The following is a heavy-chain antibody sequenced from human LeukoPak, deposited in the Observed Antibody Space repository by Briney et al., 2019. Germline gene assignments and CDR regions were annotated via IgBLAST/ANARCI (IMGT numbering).Heavy chain of an antibody. Sequence: QLGGSLRLSCAASGFTFSSYWMHWVRQAPGKGLVWVSRINSDGSSTSYADSVKGRFTISRDNAKNTLYLQMNSLRAEDTAVYYCASLLRGAHFDYWGQGTLVTVSS. J-gene: IGHJ4*02. CDR1: GFTFSSYW. V-gene: IGHV3-74*01. CDR3: ASLLRGAHFDY. CDR2: INSDGSST. D-gene: IGHD1-26*01.